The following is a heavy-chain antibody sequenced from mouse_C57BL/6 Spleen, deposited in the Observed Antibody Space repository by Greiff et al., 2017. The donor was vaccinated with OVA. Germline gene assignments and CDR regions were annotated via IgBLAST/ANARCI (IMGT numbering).Heavy chain of an antibody. V-gene: IGHV1-4*01. J-gene: IGHJ2*01. CDR3: ARKTAQAPLYFDD. CDR1: GYTFTSYT. CDR2: INPSSGYT. Sequence: VKLMESGAELARPGASVKMSCKASGYTFTSYTMHWVKQRPGQGLEWIGYINPSSGYTKYNQKFKDKATLTADKSSSTAYMQLSSLTSEDSAVYYGARKTAQAPLYFDDWGQGTTLTVSS. D-gene: IGHD3-2*02.